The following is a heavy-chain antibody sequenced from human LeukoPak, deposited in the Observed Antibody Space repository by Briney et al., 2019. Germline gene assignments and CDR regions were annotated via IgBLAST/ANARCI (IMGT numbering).Heavy chain of an antibody. V-gene: IGHV3-53*05. CDR1: GFTVSSNY. CDR2: IYSGGST. J-gene: IGHJ4*02. D-gene: IGHD1-26*01. Sequence: GGSLRLSCAASGFTVSSNYMSWVRQAPGKGLEWVSIIYSGGSTYYADSVKGRFTISRDTSKNTLNLQMNSLRTEDTAVYYCAKGAGRWEPAFDYWGQGTLVTVSS. CDR3: AKGAGRWEPAFDY.